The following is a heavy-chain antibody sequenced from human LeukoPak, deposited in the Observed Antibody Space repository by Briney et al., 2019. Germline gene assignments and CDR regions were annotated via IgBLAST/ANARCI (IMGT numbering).Heavy chain of an antibody. Sequence: PSETLSLTCTVSGGSITTSSYYWGWIRQPPGKGLEWIELNYYSGRTYCYPPLKGRVTISVDTSKNQFSLKLSSVTATDTAVYYCARAFRARYFDLWGRGTLVTVSS. J-gene: IGHJ2*01. CDR3: ARAFRARYFDL. D-gene: IGHD2/OR15-2a*01. V-gene: IGHV4-39*01. CDR2: NYYSGRT. CDR1: GGSITTSSYY.